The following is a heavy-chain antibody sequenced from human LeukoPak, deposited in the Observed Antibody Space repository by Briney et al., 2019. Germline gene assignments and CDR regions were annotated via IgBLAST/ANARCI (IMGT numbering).Heavy chain of an antibody. CDR2: VSYDGSNK. CDR3: ARARGGRTYSETGGYPVFDN. D-gene: IGHD2-8*02. CDR1: GFTFSSYG. Sequence: GGSLRLSCAASGFTFSSYGIHWVRQAPGKGLEWVAFVSYDGSNKYYADSVKGRFTISRDNSENTLYLQMNSLRPEDTAVYFCARARGGRTYSETGGYPVFDNWGQGTLVTVSS. V-gene: IGHV3-30*19. J-gene: IGHJ4*02.